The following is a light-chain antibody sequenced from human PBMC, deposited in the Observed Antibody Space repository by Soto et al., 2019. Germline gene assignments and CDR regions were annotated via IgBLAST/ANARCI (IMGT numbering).Light chain of an antibody. J-gene: IGKJ4*01. V-gene: IGKV4-1*01. CDR2: WAS. CDR1: QSVLYNSNNKNY. CDR3: QQYYTTPLT. Sequence: DIVMTQSPYSLAVSLGERATINCKSSQSVLYNSNNKNYLVWYQQKPGQPPKLLIYWASTRESGVPDRFSGSGSGTDFTLTISSLQAEDVAVYYCQQYYTTPLTFGGGTKVDIK.